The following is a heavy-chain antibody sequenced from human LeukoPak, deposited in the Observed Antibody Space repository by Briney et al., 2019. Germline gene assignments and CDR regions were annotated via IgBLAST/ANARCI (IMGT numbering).Heavy chain of an antibody. D-gene: IGHD5-12*01. CDR3: ARDRYSGYDFYYGMDV. V-gene: IGHV4-4*07. CDR1: GGSISSYY. CDR2: IYTSGST. J-gene: IGHJ6*02. Sequence: SETLSLTCTVSGGSISSYYWSWIRQPAGKGLEWIGRIYTSGSTNYNPSLKSRVTISVDTSKNQFSLKLSSVTAADTAVYYCARDRYSGYDFYYGMDVWGQGTTVTVSS.